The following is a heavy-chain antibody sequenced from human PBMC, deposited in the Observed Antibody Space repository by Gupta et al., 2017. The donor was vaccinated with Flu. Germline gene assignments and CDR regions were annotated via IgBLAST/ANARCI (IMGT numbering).Heavy chain of an antibody. CDR2: IWYDGSNK. D-gene: IGHD6-6*01. V-gene: IGHV3-33*01. CDR3: ARSIAAPRKYYFDY. CDR1: SYG. Sequence: SYGMHWVRQAPGKGLEWVAVIWYDGSNKYYADSVKGRFTISRDNSKNTLYLQMNSLRAEDTAVYYCARSIAAPRKYYFDYWGQGTLVTVSS. J-gene: IGHJ4*02.